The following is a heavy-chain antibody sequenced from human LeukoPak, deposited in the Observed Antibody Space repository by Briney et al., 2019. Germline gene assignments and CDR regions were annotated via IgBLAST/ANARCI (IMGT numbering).Heavy chain of an antibody. V-gene: IGHV4-38-2*02. CDR2: IYHSGST. CDR3: ARDQGDSSSWYGSFDY. J-gene: IGHJ4*02. CDR1: GYSISSGYY. Sequence: SETLSLTCTVSGYSISSGYYWGWIRQPPGKGLEWIGSIYHSGSTYYNPSLKSRVTISVDTSKNQFSLKLSSVTAADTAVYYCARDQGDSSSWYGSFDYWGQGTLVTVSS. D-gene: IGHD6-13*01.